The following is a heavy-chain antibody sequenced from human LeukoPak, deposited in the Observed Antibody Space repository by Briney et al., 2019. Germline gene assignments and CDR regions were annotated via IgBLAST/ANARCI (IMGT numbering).Heavy chain of an antibody. V-gene: IGHV3-23*01. Sequence: TGGSLRLSCAASGFTVSSNYMSWVRQAPGKGLEWVSAISGSGGSTYYADSVKGRFTISRDNSKNTLYLQMNSLRAEDTAVYYCARSGFVYCSSTSCYLSGYFDYWGQGTLVTVSS. J-gene: IGHJ4*02. CDR3: ARSGFVYCSSTSCYLSGYFDY. CDR2: ISGSGGST. D-gene: IGHD2-2*01. CDR1: GFTVSSNY.